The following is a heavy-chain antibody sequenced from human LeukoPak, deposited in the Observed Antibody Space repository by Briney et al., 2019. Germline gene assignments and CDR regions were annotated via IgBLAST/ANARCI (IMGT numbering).Heavy chain of an antibody. CDR2: IIPIFGTA. CDR1: GGTFSSYA. CDR3: AKLQTIFGVVTNPYWFDP. Sequence: ASVKVSCKASGGTFSSYAISWVRQAPGQGLEWMGGIIPIFGTANYAQKFQGRVTITADESTSTAYMELSSLRSEDTAVYYCAKLQTIFGVVTNPYWFDPWGQGTLVTVSS. J-gene: IGHJ5*02. D-gene: IGHD3-3*01. V-gene: IGHV1-69*13.